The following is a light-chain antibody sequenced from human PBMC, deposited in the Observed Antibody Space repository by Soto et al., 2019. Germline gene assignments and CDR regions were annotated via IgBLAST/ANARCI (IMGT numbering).Light chain of an antibody. CDR1: SSDVGSYNL. J-gene: IGLJ2*01. V-gene: IGLV2-23*01. CDR3: CSYAGSV. Sequence: QSALTQPASVSGSPGQSITISCTGTSSDVGSYNLVSWYQQHPGKAPKLMIYEGSKRPSGVSNRFSGSKSGNTASLTISGLRAEDEADYYCCSYAGSVFGGGTKVTVL. CDR2: EGS.